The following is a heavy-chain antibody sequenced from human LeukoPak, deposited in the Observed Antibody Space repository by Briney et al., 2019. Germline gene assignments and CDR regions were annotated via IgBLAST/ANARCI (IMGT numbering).Heavy chain of an antibody. CDR3: ASPIPRGYCSGGSCYGYGY. J-gene: IGHJ4*02. CDR1: GGSISSSSYY. CDR2: IYYSGGT. Sequence: SETLSLTCTVSGGSISSSSYYWGWIRQPPGKGLEWIGSIYYSGGTYYNPSLKSRVTISVDTSKNQFSLKLSSVTAADTAVYYCASPIPRGYCSGGSCYGYGYWGQGTLVTVSS. D-gene: IGHD2-15*01. V-gene: IGHV4-39*07.